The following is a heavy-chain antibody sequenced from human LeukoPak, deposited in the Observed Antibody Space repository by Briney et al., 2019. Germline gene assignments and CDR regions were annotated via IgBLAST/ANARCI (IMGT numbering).Heavy chain of an antibody. D-gene: IGHD6-19*01. Sequence: PSETLSLTCTVSGYSISNGYYWGWIRQPPGKGLEWVGSIYHRGSTYYNPSLRSRVTISLDRSKKKFFLKLTSVTAADTAVYYCARNSGWYFDYWGQGTLVTVSS. V-gene: IGHV4-38-2*02. CDR1: GYSISNGYY. CDR2: IYHRGST. J-gene: IGHJ4*02. CDR3: ARNSGWYFDY.